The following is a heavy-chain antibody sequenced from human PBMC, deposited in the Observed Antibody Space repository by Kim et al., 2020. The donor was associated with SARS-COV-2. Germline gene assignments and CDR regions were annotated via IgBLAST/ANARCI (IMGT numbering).Heavy chain of an antibody. V-gene: IGHV3-53*04. J-gene: IGHJ3*02. CDR1: GFTVSSNY. D-gene: IGHD2-15*01. Sequence: GGSLRLSCAASGFTVSSNYMSWVRQAPGKGLEWVSVIYSGGSTYYADSVKGRFTISRHNSKNTLYLQMNSLRAEDTAVYYCARATMDQVVGAFDAFDIWGQGTMVTVSS. CDR2: IYSGGST. CDR3: ARATMDQVVGAFDAFDI.